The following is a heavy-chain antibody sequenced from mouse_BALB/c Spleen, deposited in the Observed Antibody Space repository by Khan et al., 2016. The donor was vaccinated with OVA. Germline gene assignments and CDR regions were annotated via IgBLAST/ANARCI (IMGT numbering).Heavy chain of an antibody. CDR2: ISYSGVT. Sequence: VQLQQSGPGLVKPSQSLSLTCTVTGYSITSGYAWNWIRQFPENNLEWMGYISYSGVTSYTPSLKSRTSLTPDTSHNQFFLQLNSVTTEDTATYYVARGNYYGYYFDYGGQGTTLTVSS. CDR3: ARGNYYGYYFDY. J-gene: IGHJ2*01. CDR1: GYSITSGYA. D-gene: IGHD1-1*01. V-gene: IGHV3-2*02.